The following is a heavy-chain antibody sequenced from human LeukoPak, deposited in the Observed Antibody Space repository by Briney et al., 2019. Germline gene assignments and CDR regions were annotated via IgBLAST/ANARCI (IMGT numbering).Heavy chain of an antibody. J-gene: IGHJ4*02. CDR2: INPNSGAT. V-gene: IGHV1-2*02. Sequence: ASVKVSCKASGYTFTSYGISWVRQAPGQGLKWMGWINPNSGATNYAQRFQGRVTMTRDTSISTAYMELSRLRSDDTAVYYCARDNYSSSWLEYWGQGTLVTVSS. D-gene: IGHD6-13*01. CDR3: ARDNYSSSWLEY. CDR1: GYTFTSYG.